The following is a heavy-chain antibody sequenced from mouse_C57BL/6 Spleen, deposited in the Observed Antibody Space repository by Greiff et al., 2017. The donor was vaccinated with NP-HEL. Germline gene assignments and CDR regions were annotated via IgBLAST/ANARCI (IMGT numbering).Heavy chain of an antibody. CDR3: ARSNYGSSRAWFAY. CDR1: GYTFTSYW. D-gene: IGHD1-1*01. CDR2: IDPNSGGT. V-gene: IGHV1-72*01. Sequence: VQLQQPGAELVKPGASVKLSCKASGYTFTSYWMHWVKQRPGRGLEWIGRIDPNSGGTKYNEKFKSKATLTVDKPSSTAYMQLSSLTSEDSAVYYCARSNYGSSRAWFAYWGQGTLVTVSA. J-gene: IGHJ3*01.